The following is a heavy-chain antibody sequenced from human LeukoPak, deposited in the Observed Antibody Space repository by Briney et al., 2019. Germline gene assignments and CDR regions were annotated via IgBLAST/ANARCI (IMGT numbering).Heavy chain of an antibody. V-gene: IGHV1-69*13. D-gene: IGHD5-18*01. CDR2: IIPIFGTA. CDR3: ARGYSYGPGAFDI. Sequence: SVKVSCKASGGTFSSYAINWVRQAPGQGLEWMGGIIPIFGTANYAQKFQGRVRITADESTSTAYMGLSSLRSEDTAVYYCARGYSYGPGAFDIWGQGTMVTVSS. J-gene: IGHJ3*02. CDR1: GGTFSSYA.